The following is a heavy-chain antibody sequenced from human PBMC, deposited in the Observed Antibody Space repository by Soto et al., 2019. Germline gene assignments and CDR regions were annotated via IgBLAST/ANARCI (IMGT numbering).Heavy chain of an antibody. J-gene: IGHJ6*02. CDR1: SGPSRSHN. Sequence: QVQLQQSGPGLVKPSETLSLTCTVSSGPSRSHNWGWIRQPPGGGLEWLGYIYHPGDTSYNPSLSSRVTISADTSTNHIAQTLRSVTAADTAVYYCVRQGIGDLHGLVEVWGQGTRVSVSS. CDR3: VRQGIGDLHGLVEV. D-gene: IGHD3-10*01. V-gene: IGHV4-59*08. CDR2: IYHPGDT.